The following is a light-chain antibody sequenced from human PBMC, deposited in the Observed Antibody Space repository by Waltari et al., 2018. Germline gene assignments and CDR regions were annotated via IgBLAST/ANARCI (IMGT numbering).Light chain of an antibody. J-gene: IGLJ2*01. CDR2: KND. CDR1: SSNIGSNY. V-gene: IGLV1-47*01. CDR3: AAWDDSLNGWE. Sequence: QSVLTQPPSTSGTPGQGVTISCSGGSSNIGSNYVYWYLQVPGTAPKLLMFKNDQRPSGGPDRISGSKSGTSASLAINGLRSDDEGDYYGAAWDDSLNGWEFGGGTKVTVL.